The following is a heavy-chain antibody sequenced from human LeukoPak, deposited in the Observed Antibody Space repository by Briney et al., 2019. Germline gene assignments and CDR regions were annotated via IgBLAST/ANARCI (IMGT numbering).Heavy chain of an antibody. CDR1: GYTFTSYY. CDR2: INPSGGST. V-gene: IGHV1-46*01. CDR3: ARVDHSDFWSGYYDY. D-gene: IGHD3-3*01. J-gene: IGHJ4*02. Sequence: ASVKVSCKASGYTFTSYYMHWVRQAPGQGLEWMGIINPSGGSTSYAQKFQGRVTMTRDTSTSTVYMELSSLRSEDTAVYYCARVDHSDFWSGYYDYWGQGTLVTVSS.